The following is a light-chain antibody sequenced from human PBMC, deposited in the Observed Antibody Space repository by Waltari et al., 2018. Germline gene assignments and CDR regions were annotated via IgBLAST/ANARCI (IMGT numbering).Light chain of an antibody. CDR3: MQGTDWPYT. V-gene: IGKV2-30*01. Sequence: DVVMTQSPLSLPVTLGQPASISCRSSQSLVYIDGNTYLNWFQQRPGQTPRRLIYKVSNRDSGVPDRFSGSGSGTVFTLRISRVEAEDVAVYYCMQGTDWPYTFGQGTKLEIK. J-gene: IGKJ2*01. CDR1: QSLVYIDGNTY. CDR2: KVS.